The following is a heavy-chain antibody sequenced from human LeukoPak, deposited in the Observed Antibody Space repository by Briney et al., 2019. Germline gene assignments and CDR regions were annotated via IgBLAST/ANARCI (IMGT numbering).Heavy chain of an antibody. Sequence: KTSQTLSLTCAISGDRVSSNTAAWNWIRQSPSRGLEWLGRAYYRSKWHIDYAVSVKSRITINSDTSKNQFSLQLNSVTPEDTGVYYCARQWSTDENYYGVDVWGQGTTVTVSS. CDR3: ARQWSTDENYYGVDV. CDR2: AYYRSKWHI. CDR1: GDRVSSNTAA. D-gene: IGHD2-8*01. V-gene: IGHV6-1*01. J-gene: IGHJ6*02.